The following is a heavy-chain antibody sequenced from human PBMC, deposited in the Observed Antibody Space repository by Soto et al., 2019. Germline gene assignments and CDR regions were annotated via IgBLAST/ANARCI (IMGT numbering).Heavy chain of an antibody. J-gene: IGHJ6*02. CDR2: ISSSSGST. CDR1: GFTFSSDS. D-gene: IGHD6-13*01. V-gene: IGHV3-23*01. Sequence: GGSLRLSCAASGFTFSSDSMNWVRQAPGKGLEWVSAISSSSGSTYYADSVKGRFTISRDNSKNTLYLQMNSLRAEDTAVYYCAKISSSSYYYYYGMDVWGQGTTVTVSS. CDR3: AKISSSSYYYYYGMDV.